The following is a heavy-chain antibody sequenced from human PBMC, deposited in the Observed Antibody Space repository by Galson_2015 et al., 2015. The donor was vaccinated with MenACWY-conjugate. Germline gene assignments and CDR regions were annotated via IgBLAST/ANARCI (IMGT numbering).Heavy chain of an antibody. CDR2: IRYDGSNK. CDR1: GFTFSSYG. Sequence: LRLSCAASGFTFSSYGMHWVRQAPGKGLEWVAFIRYDGSNKYYADSVKGRFTIPRDNSKNTLYLQMNSLRAEDTAVYYCAKCSYSSSWTGADYWGQGTLVTVSS. D-gene: IGHD6-13*01. CDR3: AKCSYSSSWTGADY. V-gene: IGHV3-30*02. J-gene: IGHJ4*02.